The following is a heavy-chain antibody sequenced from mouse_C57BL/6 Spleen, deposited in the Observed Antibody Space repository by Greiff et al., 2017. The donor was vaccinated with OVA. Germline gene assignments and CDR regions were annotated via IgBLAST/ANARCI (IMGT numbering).Heavy chain of an antibody. CDR1: GYTFTTYP. CDR3: ARSRTGIDAMDY. CDR2: FHPYNDDT. D-gene: IGHD4-1*01. Sequence: VKLMESGAELVKPGASVKMSCKASGYTFTTYPIEWMKQNHGKSLEWIGNFHPYNDDTKYNEKFKGKATLTVEKSSSTVYLELSRLTSDDSAVYYCARSRTGIDAMDYWGQGTSVTVSS. J-gene: IGHJ4*01. V-gene: IGHV1-47*01.